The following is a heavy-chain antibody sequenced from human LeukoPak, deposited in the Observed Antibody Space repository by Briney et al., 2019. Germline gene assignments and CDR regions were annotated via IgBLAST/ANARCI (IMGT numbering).Heavy chain of an antibody. J-gene: IGHJ4*02. D-gene: IGHD1-26*01. CDR1: GFTFSGYG. CDR3: AKDGGSYFGYFDY. V-gene: IGHV3-30*02. Sequence: GGSLRLSCAASGFTFSGYGMHWVRQAPGKGLEWVAFIRYDGSNKYYADSVKGRFTISRDNSKNTLYLQMNSLRAEDTAVYYCAKDGGSYFGYFDYWGQGTLVTVSS. CDR2: IRYDGSNK.